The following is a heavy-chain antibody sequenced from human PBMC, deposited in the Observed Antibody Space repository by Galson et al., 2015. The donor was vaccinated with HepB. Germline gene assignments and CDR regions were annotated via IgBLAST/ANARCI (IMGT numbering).Heavy chain of an antibody. Sequence: TLSLTCTVSDDSISSGGYYWTWFRQHPGKGLEWIGYVYRSGFAYYNPSLKSRVAMSVDTSENQFSLKLRPVTASDTAIYYCARDLTCSGGCGFNRYFDLWGRGTLVTVSS. V-gene: IGHV4-31*03. CDR1: DDSISSGGYY. CDR3: ARDLTCSGGCGFNRYFDL. D-gene: IGHD2-15*01. CDR2: VYRSGFA. J-gene: IGHJ2*01.